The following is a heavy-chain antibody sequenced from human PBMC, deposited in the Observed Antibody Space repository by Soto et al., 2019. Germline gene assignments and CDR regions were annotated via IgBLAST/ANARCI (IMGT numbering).Heavy chain of an antibody. Sequence: QVQLQESGPGLVKPSQTLSLTCTVSGGSISSGGYYWSWIRQHPGKGLEWIGYIYYSGSTYYNPSLKSRVTISVDTSKNQFSLKLSSVTAADTAVYYCARGYYYDSSGYYPNPLDAFDIWGQGTMVTVSS. V-gene: IGHV4-31*03. D-gene: IGHD3-22*01. J-gene: IGHJ3*02. CDR2: IYYSGST. CDR1: GGSISSGGYY. CDR3: ARGYYYDSSGYYPNPLDAFDI.